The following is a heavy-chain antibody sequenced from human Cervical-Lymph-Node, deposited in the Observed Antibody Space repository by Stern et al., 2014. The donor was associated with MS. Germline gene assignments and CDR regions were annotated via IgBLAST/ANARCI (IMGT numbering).Heavy chain of an antibody. CDR2: IIPMSGTE. CDR3: ARDLSGIGYYDY. J-gene: IGHJ4*02. CDR1: GGTFTTYA. Sequence: QVQLVQSGAEVKKPGSPVRVSCKASGGTFTTYAISWVRQAPGQGLEWLGGIIPMSGTEKYAQKFQGRVTIIADASTTTAYMELSSLKFDDTAVYYCARDLSGIGYYDYWGQGTLVAVSS. D-gene: IGHD3-22*01. V-gene: IGHV1-69*01.